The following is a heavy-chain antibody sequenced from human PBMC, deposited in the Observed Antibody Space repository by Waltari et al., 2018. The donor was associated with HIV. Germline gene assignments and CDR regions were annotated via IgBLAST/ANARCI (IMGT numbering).Heavy chain of an antibody. CDR3: ARLDTSSSGHYYYYYAMDV. J-gene: IGHJ6*02. CDR1: GGSISSGGYS. CDR2: IYYTGNT. V-gene: IGHV4-31*03. Sequence: QVQLQESGPGLVKPSQTLSLTCTVSGGSISSGGYSWTWIRQRPGKGREWIGYIYYTGNTDYLPSLKSRVTISGDTSKNQFSRRLRSVTAADTAVYYCARLDTSSSGHYYYYYAMDVWGQGTTVTVSS. D-gene: IGHD6-6*01.